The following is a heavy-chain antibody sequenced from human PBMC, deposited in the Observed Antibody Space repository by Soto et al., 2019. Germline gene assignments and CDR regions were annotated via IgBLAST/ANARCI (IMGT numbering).Heavy chain of an antibody. D-gene: IGHD3-3*01. J-gene: IGHJ5*02. Sequence: GGSLRLSCAASGFTFSSYGMHWVRQAPGKGLEWVAVIWYDGSNKYYADSVKGRFTISRDNSKNTLYLQMNSLRAEDTAVYYCARDIHITIFGVVNTWGQGTLVTVSS. CDR1: GFTFSSYG. V-gene: IGHV3-33*01. CDR2: IWYDGSNK. CDR3: ARDIHITIFGVVNT.